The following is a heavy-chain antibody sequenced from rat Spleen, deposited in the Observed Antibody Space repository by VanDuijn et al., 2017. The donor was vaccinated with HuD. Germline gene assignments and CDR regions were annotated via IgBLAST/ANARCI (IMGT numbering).Heavy chain of an antibody. CDR1: GFTFNNYW. D-gene: IGHD4-3*01. CDR3: AKDIGFGPRPYVMDA. J-gene: IGHJ4*01. CDR2: ITNTGRNT. Sequence: EVQLMESGGGLVQPGKSLKLSCVASGFTFNNYWMTWIRQAPGKGLEWVASITNTGRNTYYPDSVKGRFTISRDTAESTLYLQMTSLRSEDTATYYCAKDIGFGPRPYVMDAWGQGASVTVSS. V-gene: IGHV5-31*01.